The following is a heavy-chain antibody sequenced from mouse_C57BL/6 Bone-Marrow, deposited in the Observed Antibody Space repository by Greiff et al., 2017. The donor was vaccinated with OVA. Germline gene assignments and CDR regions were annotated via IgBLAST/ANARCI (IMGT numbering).Heavy chain of an antibody. V-gene: IGHV7-3*01. CDR1: GFTFTDYY. Sequence: EVKLMESGGGLVQPGGSLSLSCAASGFTFTDYYMSWVRQPPGKALEWLGFIRNKANGYTTEYSASVKGRFTISRDNSQSILYLQMNALRAEDSATYYCARYIKGVVAYYFDYWGQGTTLTVSS. D-gene: IGHD1-1*01. J-gene: IGHJ2*01. CDR2: IRNKANGYTT. CDR3: ARYIKGVVAYYFDY.